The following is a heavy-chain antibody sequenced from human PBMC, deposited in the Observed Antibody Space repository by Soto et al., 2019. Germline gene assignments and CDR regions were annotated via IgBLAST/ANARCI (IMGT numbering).Heavy chain of an antibody. D-gene: IGHD4-17*01. CDR2: SIPIFGTA. V-gene: IGHV1-69*01. Sequence: QVQLVQSGAEVKKPGSSVKVSCKPSGGTFSSYAISWVRQAPGQGLEWMGGSIPIFGTANYVQKFQGRVTITADESTSTAYMELSSLRSEDTAVYYCAREPSYGDYVSHAFDIWGQGTMVTVSS. CDR3: AREPSYGDYVSHAFDI. CDR1: GGTFSSYA. J-gene: IGHJ3*02.